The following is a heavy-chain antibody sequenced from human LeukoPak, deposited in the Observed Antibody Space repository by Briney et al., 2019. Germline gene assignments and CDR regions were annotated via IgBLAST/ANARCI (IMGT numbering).Heavy chain of an antibody. CDR3: ARGAIHFWSGPYHGYFDY. D-gene: IGHD3-3*02. J-gene: IGHJ4*02. Sequence: GESLKISCKGSGYSFTSYWIGWVRQMPGKGLEWMGIIYPGDSDTRYSPSFQGQVTISADKSISTAYLQWSSLKASDTAMYYCARGAIHFWSGPYHGYFDYWGQGTLVTVSS. V-gene: IGHV5-51*01. CDR1: GYSFTSYW. CDR2: IYPGDSDT.